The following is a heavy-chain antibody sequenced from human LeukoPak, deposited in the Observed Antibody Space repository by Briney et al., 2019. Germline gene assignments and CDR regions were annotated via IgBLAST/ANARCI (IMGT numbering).Heavy chain of an antibody. Sequence: ASVKVSCKASGYTFTSYYMHWVRQAPGQGLEWMGIINPSGGSTSYAQKFQGRVTMTRDTSTSTVYMELSSLRSDDTAVYYCARVNDYGDYSDAFDIWGQGTMVTVSS. V-gene: IGHV1-46*01. D-gene: IGHD4-17*01. CDR2: INPSGGST. CDR1: GYTFTSYY. CDR3: ARVNDYGDYSDAFDI. J-gene: IGHJ3*02.